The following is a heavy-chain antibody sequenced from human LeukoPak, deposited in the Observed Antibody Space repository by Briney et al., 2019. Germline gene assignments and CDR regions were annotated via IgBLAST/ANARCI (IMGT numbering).Heavy chain of an antibody. Sequence: EASVKVSCKASGYTFTGYYMHWVRQAPGQGLEWMGWINPNSGGTNYAQKFQGRVTMTRDTSISTAYMELRRLRSDDTAVYYCARVGSSWFRYYYYYMDVWGKGTTVTVSS. V-gene: IGHV1-2*02. CDR1: GYTFTGYY. J-gene: IGHJ6*03. CDR2: INPNSGGT. D-gene: IGHD6-13*01. CDR3: ARVGSSWFRYYYYYMDV.